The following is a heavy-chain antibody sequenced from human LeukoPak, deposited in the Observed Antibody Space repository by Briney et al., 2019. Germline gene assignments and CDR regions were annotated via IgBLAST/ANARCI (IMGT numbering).Heavy chain of an antibody. J-gene: IGHJ4*02. CDR1: GYTFTSYS. D-gene: IGHD1-26*01. CDR3: ARDSGWELRHFFLGE. V-gene: IGHV1-18*04. Sequence: ASVKVSCKASGYTFTSYSISWVRRAPGQGLEWMGWISPSNGDTNYAQKVQDRVTMTTDTSTTTVYMELRSLTSDDTAIYYCARDSGWELRHFFLGEWGQGTLVTVSS. CDR2: ISPSNGDT.